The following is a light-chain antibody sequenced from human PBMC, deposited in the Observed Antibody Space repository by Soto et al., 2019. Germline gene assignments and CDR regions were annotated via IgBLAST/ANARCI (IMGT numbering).Light chain of an antibody. Sequence: EVVLTQSPDTLSLFPGERATLSCRASQRVSSTYFAWYRQKPGQPPRLLIYGAANRATGVPDRFSGSGSGTDFTLAISRLEPEDFAVYYCQKYYSSPPGFTFGPWTTVEVK. CDR1: QRVSSTY. CDR2: GAA. CDR3: QKYYSSPPGFT. J-gene: IGKJ3*01. V-gene: IGKV3-20*01.